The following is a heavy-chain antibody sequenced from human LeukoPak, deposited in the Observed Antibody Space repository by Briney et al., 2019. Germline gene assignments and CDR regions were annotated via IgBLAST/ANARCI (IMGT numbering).Heavy chain of an antibody. CDR3: ARIAFLPKESNSWYRWFDS. CDR2: VYYSGST. J-gene: IGHJ5*01. V-gene: IGHV4-59*01. D-gene: IGHD6-13*01. Sequence: PSETLSLTCFVSGGSISRNYWSWIRQSPGKGLGWIGNVYYSGSTNYNPSLNSRVTISMDTSKNQFSLKLRSVTVVDTAIYYCARIAFLPKESNSWYRWFDSWGQGTLVTVSS. CDR1: GGSISRNY.